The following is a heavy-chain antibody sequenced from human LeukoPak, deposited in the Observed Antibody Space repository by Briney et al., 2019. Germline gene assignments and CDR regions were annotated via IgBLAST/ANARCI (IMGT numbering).Heavy chain of an antibody. J-gene: IGHJ5*02. V-gene: IGHV4-34*01. D-gene: IGHD6-19*01. CDR2: INHSGST. CDR3: ARGIEDSSGWFDP. Sequence: SETLSLTCAVYGGSFGGYYWNWIRQPPGKGLEWIGEINHSGSTNYNPSLKSRVTISVDTSKNQFSLKLSSVTAADTAVYYCARGIEDSSGWFDPWGQGTLVTVSS. CDR1: GGSFGGYY.